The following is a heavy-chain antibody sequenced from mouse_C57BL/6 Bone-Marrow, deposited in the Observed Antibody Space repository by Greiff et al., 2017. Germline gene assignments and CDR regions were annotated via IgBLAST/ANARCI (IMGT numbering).Heavy chain of an antibody. CDR1: GYSITSGYY. Sequence: DVKLQESGPGLVKPSQSLSLTCSVTGYSITSGYYWNWIRQFPGNKLEWMGYISYDGSNNYNPSLKNRISITRDTSKNQFFLKLNSVTTEDTATYYCARGRVGRDYFDYWGQGTTLTVSS. J-gene: IGHJ2*01. CDR3: ARGRVGRDYFDY. V-gene: IGHV3-6*01. D-gene: IGHD4-1*01. CDR2: ISYDGSN.